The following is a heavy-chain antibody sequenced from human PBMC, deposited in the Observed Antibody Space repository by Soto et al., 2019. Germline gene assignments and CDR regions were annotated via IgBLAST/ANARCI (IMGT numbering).Heavy chain of an antibody. D-gene: IGHD3-16*01. V-gene: IGHV4-59*01. Sequence: SETLSLTCNVSGVSLTGYHWNRIRQPPGKTLEWIGFAYYSGNVLYNPSFKGRASIRVDRSKNQFSLRLTSVTAADTAVYYCARRLNLGSFDHWGQGTLVTVSS. J-gene: IGHJ5*02. CDR2: AYYSGNV. CDR3: ARRLNLGSFDH. CDR1: GVSLTGYH.